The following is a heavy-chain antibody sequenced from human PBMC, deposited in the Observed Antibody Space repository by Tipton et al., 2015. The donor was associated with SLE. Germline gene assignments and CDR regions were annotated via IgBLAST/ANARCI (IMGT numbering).Heavy chain of an antibody. CDR1: GFTFSSYA. Sequence: SLRLSCAASGFTFSSYAMSWVRQAPGKGLEWVGRIKSKTDGGTTDYAAPVKGRFTISRDDSKNTLYLQMNSLKTEDTAVYYCTTDYYDSSEVDYWGQGTLVTVSS. J-gene: IGHJ4*02. D-gene: IGHD3-22*01. CDR3: TTDYYDSSEVDY. V-gene: IGHV3-15*01. CDR2: IKSKTDGGTT.